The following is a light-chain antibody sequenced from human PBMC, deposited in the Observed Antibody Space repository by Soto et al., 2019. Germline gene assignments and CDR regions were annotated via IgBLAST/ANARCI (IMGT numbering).Light chain of an antibody. Sequence: ETVWTQSPFTLSLSPGARATLSCRASQSVSTSLAWYQQKPGQAPRLLIYGASNRATGIPDRFSGSGSGTDFTLTISRLEPEDFAVYYCQQHGRSPITFGQGTRLEIK. CDR2: GAS. CDR1: QSVSTS. CDR3: QQHGRSPIT. J-gene: IGKJ5*01. V-gene: IGKV3-20*01.